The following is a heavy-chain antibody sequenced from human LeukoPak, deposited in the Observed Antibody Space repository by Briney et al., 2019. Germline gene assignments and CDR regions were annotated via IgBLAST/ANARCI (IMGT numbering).Heavy chain of an antibody. CDR3: AKGHAIFGVVIGGLDY. CDR2: ISGSGGST. CDR1: GFSFSDYG. Sequence: GGSLRPSCAASGFSFSDYGMHWVRQAPGKGLEWVSAISGSGGSTYYADSVKGRFTISRDNSKNTLYLQMNSLRAEDTAVYYCAKGHAIFGVVIGGLDYWGQGTLVTVSS. J-gene: IGHJ4*02. D-gene: IGHD3-3*01. V-gene: IGHV3-23*01.